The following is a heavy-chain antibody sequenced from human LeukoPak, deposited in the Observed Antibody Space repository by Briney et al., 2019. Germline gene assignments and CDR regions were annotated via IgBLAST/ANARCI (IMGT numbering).Heavy chain of an antibody. CDR3: ATGIAVAGHFDF. V-gene: IGHV3-23*01. Sequence: GGSLRLSCAASGFTFSRYAMSWVRQAPGKGLEWVSAISVSGGSTYYADSAKGRFTLSRDNSKNTLYLQMNSLSAEDTAVYYCATGIAVAGHFDFWGQGTLVTVSS. J-gene: IGHJ4*02. D-gene: IGHD6-19*01. CDR2: ISVSGGST. CDR1: GFTFSRYA.